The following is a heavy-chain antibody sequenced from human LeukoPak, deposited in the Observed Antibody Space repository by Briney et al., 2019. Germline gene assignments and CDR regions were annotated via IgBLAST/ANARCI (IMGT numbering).Heavy chain of an antibody. D-gene: IGHD6-19*01. CDR1: GGSFSGYY. Sequence: WETLSLTCAVYGGSFSGYYWSWIRQPPGKGLEWIGEINHSGSTNYNPSLKSRVTISVDTSKNQFSLKLSSVTAADTAVYYCARRFQVAGKIFDYWGQGTLVTVSS. V-gene: IGHV4-34*01. J-gene: IGHJ4*02. CDR2: INHSGST. CDR3: ARRFQVAGKIFDY.